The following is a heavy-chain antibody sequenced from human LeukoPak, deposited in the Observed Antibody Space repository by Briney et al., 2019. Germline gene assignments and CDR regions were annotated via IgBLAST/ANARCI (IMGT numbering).Heavy chain of an antibody. V-gene: IGHV3-48*02. CDR1: GFTFSSYS. CDR3: ARHDYGGNSGDY. J-gene: IGHJ4*02. D-gene: IGHD4-23*01. CDR2: IGTSSSTI. Sequence: PGGSLRLSCVTSGFTFSSYSMNWVRQAPGKGLEWVSYIGTSSSTIYYADSVKGRFTISRDNAKNSLYLQMNSLRDEDTAVYYCARHDYGGNSGDYWGQGTLVTVSS.